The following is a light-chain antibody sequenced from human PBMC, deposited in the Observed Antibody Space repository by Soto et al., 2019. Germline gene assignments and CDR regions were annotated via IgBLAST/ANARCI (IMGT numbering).Light chain of an antibody. CDR3: QQYGRSPRT. V-gene: IGKV3-20*01. CDR2: GAS. CDR1: QSVSSSY. J-gene: IGKJ1*01. Sequence: VMTQSPVTLSLSPGERATLSCRASQSVSSSYLAWYQQKPGQAPRLLIYGASSRATGIPDRFSGSGSGTDFTLTISRLDPEDFAVYYWQQYGRSPRTFGQGTKVDI.